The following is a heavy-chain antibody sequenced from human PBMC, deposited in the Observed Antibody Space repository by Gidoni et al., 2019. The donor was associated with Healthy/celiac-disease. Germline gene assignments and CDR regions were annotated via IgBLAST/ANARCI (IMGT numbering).Heavy chain of an antibody. CDR2: ISWNSGSI. Sequence: EVQLVQSGGGLVQPGRSLRLSCSASGFTFDDYAMHWVRQAPGKGLEWVSGISWNSGSIGYADSVKGRFTISRDNAKNSLYLQMNSLRAEDTALYYCAKAMMCSGGSCYSLDYWGQGTLVTVSS. J-gene: IGHJ4*02. V-gene: IGHV3-9*01. CDR3: AKAMMCSGGSCYSLDY. CDR1: GFTFDDYA. D-gene: IGHD2-15*01.